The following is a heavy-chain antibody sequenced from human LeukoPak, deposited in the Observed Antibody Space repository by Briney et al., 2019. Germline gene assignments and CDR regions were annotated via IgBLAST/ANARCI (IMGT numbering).Heavy chain of an antibody. CDR2: IYSDGRT. V-gene: IGHV4-4*07. CDR3: ARDLSSRGVISLDY. J-gene: IGHJ4*02. CDR1: GGSISNYY. D-gene: IGHD3-10*01. Sequence: SETLSLTCTVSGGSISNYYWSWIRQPAGKGLEWIGRIYSDGRTNYDLSLSSRLAMSVDTSKNQFSLKLSSVTVADTAVYYCARDLSSRGVISLDYWGQGTLVTVSS.